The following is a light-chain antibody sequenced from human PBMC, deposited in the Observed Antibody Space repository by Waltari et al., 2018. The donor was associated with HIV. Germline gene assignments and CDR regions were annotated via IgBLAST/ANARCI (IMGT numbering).Light chain of an antibody. J-gene: IGLJ1*01. CDR1: SSDVGGYNY. V-gene: IGLV2-8*01. CDR3: SSYAGSVYV. Sequence: QSALTQPPSASGSPGQSVTISCTGTSSDVGGYNYVSWYQLHPGKAPKLMIYEVNNRPSGVPDRFSASKSGNTASLTVSGLQGEDEADYYCSSYAGSVYVFGTGTRVTVL. CDR2: EVN.